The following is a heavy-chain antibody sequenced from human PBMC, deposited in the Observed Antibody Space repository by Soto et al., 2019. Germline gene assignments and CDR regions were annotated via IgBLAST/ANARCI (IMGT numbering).Heavy chain of an antibody. Sequence: SETLSLTCSVSGASISSFNWNWVRQPAGKGPEWVGRLNIAGTINYNPSLKSRITMSMDTSKNQISLHLRSVTAADTAIYYCARDRGEYTSSWFWYFSHWGQGTRVTV. CDR1: GASISSFN. CDR3: ARDRGEYTSSWFWYFSH. J-gene: IGHJ1*01. CDR2: LNIAGTI. V-gene: IGHV4-4*07. D-gene: IGHD6-13*01.